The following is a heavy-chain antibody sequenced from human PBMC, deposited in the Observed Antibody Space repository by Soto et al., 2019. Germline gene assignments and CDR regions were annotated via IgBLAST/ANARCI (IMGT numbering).Heavy chain of an antibody. V-gene: IGHV3-9*01. CDR2: ISWNSGSI. J-gene: IGHJ4*02. CDR1: GFTFDAYA. Sequence: EVQLVESGGGLVHPGRSLRLSCAASGFTFDAYAMHWVRQAPGRGLEWVSGISWNSGSIGYGDSVKGRFTISRDNAKNSLFLLMNSLRTEDTALYYCAKGHSVGQVHFDNWGQGTLVTVSS. D-gene: IGHD3-10*01. CDR3: AKGHSVGQVHFDN.